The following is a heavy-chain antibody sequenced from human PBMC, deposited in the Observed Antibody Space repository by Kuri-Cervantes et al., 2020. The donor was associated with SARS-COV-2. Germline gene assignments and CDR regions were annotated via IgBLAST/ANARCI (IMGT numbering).Heavy chain of an antibody. J-gene: IGHJ6*02. Sequence: ETLSLTCTVSGGSISSSSYYWGWIRQPPGKGLEWVSAISGSGGSTYYADSVKGRFTISRDNSKNTLYLQMNSLRAEDTAVYYCAKGDNWNDAMDVWGQGTTVTVSS. CDR2: ISGSGGST. CDR3: AKGDNWNDAMDV. D-gene: IGHD1-1*01. CDR1: GGSISSSSYY. V-gene: IGHV3-23*01.